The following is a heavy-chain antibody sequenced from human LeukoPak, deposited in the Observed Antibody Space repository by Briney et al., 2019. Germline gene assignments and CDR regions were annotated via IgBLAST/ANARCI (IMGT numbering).Heavy chain of an antibody. J-gene: IGHJ4*02. CDR3: AKDRPVGYQLGVHVYFDV. V-gene: IGHV3-23*01. Sequence: GGSLRVSPARPLFTSNTYTISTVRQALQGGLEWVAAISGSGTGTYYPDSVQGRFTISRANSKNTGYLQMNSLRAEDTAVYHCAKDRPVGYQLGVHVYFDVWGQGTLVTVSS. CDR1: LFTSNTYT. D-gene: IGHD5-12*01. CDR2: ISGSGTGT.